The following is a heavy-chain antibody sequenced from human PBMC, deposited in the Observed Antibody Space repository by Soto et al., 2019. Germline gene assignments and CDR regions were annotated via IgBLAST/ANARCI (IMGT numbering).Heavy chain of an antibody. V-gene: IGHV1-69*02. CDR1: GGTFSSYT. J-gene: IGHJ4*02. Sequence: ASVKVSCKASGGTFSSYTISWVRQAPGQGLEWMGRIIPILGIANYAQKFQGRVTITADKSTSTAYMELNSLKTEDTAVYYCTSDLMEDIVVVPAAHYSRSWGQGTLVTVSS. CDR2: IIPILGIA. D-gene: IGHD2-2*01. CDR3: TSDLMEDIVVVPAAHYSRS.